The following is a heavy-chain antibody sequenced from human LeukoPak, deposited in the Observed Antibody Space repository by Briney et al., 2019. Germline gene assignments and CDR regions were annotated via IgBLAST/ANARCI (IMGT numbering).Heavy chain of an antibody. V-gene: IGHV1-46*01. D-gene: IGHD4-17*01. CDR3: AISYGDGDYFDY. CDR2: INPSGGST. CDR1: GYTFTSYY. Sequence: ASVKVSCKASGYTFTSYYMHWVRQAPGQGLEWMGIINPSGGSTSYAQKFQGRVTITADESTSTAYMELSSLRSEDTAVYYCAISYGDGDYFDYWGQGTLVTVSS. J-gene: IGHJ4*02.